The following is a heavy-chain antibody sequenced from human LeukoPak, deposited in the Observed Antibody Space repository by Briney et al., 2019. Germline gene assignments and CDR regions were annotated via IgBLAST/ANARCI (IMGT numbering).Heavy chain of an antibody. J-gene: IGHJ6*02. CDR3: AKDLGCSGGSCYGMDV. CDR2: ISYDGSNK. V-gene: IGHV3-30*18. Sequence: GGSLRLSCAASGFTFSSYSMNWVRQAPGKGLEWVAVISYDGSNKYYADSVKGRFTISRDNSKNTLYLQMNSLRAEDTAVYYCAKDLGCSGGSCYGMDVWGQGTTVTVSS. CDR1: GFTFSSYS. D-gene: IGHD2-15*01.